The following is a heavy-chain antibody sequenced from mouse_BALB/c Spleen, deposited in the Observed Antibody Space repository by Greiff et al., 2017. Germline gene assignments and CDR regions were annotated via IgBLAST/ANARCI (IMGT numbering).Heavy chain of an antibody. CDR1: GFTFSSFG. D-gene: IGHD2-10*02. V-gene: IGHV5-17*02. J-gene: IGHJ3*01. Sequence: EVQVVESGGGLVQPGGSRKLSCAASGFTFSSFGMHWVRQAPEKGLEWVAYISSGSSTIYYADTVKGRFTISRDNPKNTLFLQMTSLRSEDTAMYYCARSEGYGPWFAYWGQGTLVTVSA. CDR3: ARSEGYGPWFAY. CDR2: ISSGSSTI.